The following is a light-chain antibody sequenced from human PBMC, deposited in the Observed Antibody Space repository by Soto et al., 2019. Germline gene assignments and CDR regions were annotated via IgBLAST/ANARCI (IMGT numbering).Light chain of an antibody. CDR2: EVS. J-gene: IGLJ7*01. Sequence: QSALTQPASVSGSPGQSITISCTGTSSDVGSYNLVSWYQQHPGKAPKLMIYEVSKRPSGVSNRFSGSESGNTASLTISGLQAEDEADYYCCSYAGSSTFLAVFGGGTQLTVL. CDR3: CSYAGSSTFLAV. CDR1: SSDVGSYNL. V-gene: IGLV2-23*02.